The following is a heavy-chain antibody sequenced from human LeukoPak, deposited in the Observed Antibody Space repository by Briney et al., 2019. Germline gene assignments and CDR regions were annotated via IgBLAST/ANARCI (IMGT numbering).Heavy chain of an antibody. CDR2: IYPGVSEN. CDR3: ARASRDGYNQNFDY. Sequence: GESLKISCKGLGYSFSSYWNARVRQRPGKGLEWMGIIYPGVSENRYDPSFQGQVTISADSSTSTAYLQWSSLRASDTAMYYCARASRDGYNQNFDYWGQGTLVTVSS. V-gene: IGHV5-51*01. J-gene: IGHJ4*02. CDR1: GYSFSSYW. D-gene: IGHD5-24*01.